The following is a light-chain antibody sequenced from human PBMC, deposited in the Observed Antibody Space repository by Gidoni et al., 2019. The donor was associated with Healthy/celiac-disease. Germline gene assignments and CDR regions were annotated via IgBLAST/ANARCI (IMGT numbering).Light chain of an antibody. Sequence: QSVLTQPPSVSGAPGQSVTISCTGRSSNIGAGYDVHWYQQLPGTAPKLLIYGNGNRPSGVPDRFSGSKSGTSASLAITGLQAEDEADYYCQSYDSSLSGSVFGGGTKLTVL. CDR2: GNG. J-gene: IGLJ2*01. CDR3: QSYDSSLSGSV. CDR1: SSNIGAGYD. V-gene: IGLV1-40*01.